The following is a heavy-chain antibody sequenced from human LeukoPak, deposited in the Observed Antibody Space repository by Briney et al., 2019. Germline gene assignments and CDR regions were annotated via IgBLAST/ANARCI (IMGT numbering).Heavy chain of an antibody. CDR1: GLTVRSNY. CDR3: ARDRSGYYYMDV. D-gene: IGHD2-15*01. J-gene: IGHJ6*03. V-gene: IGHV3-53*01. CDR2: IYSGART. Sequence: PGGSLRLSCAASGLTVRSNYINWVRQAPGKGLEWVSVIYSGARTYYADSVKGRFTISRDNSLNTVFLQMNSLRVEDTAVYYCARDRSGYYYMDVWGKGTTVTVAS.